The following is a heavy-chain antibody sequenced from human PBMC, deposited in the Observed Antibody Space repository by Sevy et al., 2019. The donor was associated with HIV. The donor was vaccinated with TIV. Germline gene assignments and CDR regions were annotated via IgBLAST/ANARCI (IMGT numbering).Heavy chain of an antibody. CDR2: ISAYKGNT. CDR1: GYTFTSYG. V-gene: IGHV1-18*01. D-gene: IGHD2-15*01. Sequence: ASVKVSCKVSGYTFTSYGISWVRQAPGQGLEWMGWISAYKGNTNYPQKLQGRVTMTTDTSTSTAYMELRSLRSDDTAVYYCARESRLGTYCSGGSCYHPSDYWGQGTLVTVSS. CDR3: ARESRLGTYCSGGSCYHPSDY. J-gene: IGHJ4*02.